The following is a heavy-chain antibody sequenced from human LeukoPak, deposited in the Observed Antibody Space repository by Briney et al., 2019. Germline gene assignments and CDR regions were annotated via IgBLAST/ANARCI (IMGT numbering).Heavy chain of an antibody. CDR2: ISYDGSNK. CDR3: AKALGWLQDYYYYMDV. CDR1: GFTFSSYA. J-gene: IGHJ6*03. Sequence: GGSLRLSCAASGFTFSSYAMHWVRQAPGKGLEWVAVISYDGSNKYYADSVKGRFTISRDNSKNTLYLQMNSLRAEDTAVYYCAKALGWLQDYYYYMDVWGKGTTVTISS. V-gene: IGHV3-30*04. D-gene: IGHD5-24*01.